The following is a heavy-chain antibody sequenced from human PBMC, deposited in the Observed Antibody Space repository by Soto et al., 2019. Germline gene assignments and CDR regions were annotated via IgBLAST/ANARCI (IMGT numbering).Heavy chain of an antibody. CDR3: ARVDRGAFDL. CDR2: IHSDGSST. D-gene: IGHD1-26*01. Sequence: EVQLLESGGGLVQPGESLRLSCAASGFTFSYYWMHLVRQAPGMGLVWVSRIHSDGSSTTYADSVKGRFTISRDNARNTLYLQMNSLRAEDTAVYYCARVDRGAFDLWGQATVVTVSS. J-gene: IGHJ3*01. V-gene: IGHV3-74*01. CDR1: GFTFSYYW.